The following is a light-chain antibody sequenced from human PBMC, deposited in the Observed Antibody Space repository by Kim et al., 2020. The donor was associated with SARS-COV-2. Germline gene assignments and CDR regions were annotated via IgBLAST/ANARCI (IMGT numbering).Light chain of an antibody. CDR3: QQSYSAPQT. J-gene: IGKJ1*01. V-gene: IGKV1-39*01. CDR2: TTS. CDR1: QSIRSY. Sequence: VGDRVTITWRASQSIRSYLNVSQQKTRKAHTLLFYTTSTLQSGVPSMFSGSGSGTDFTHTISTLQPEGFATYYCQQSYSAPQTFGQGTRVDIK.